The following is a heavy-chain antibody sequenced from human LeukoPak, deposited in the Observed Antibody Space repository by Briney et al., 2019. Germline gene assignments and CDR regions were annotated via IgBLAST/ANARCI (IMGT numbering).Heavy chain of an antibody. V-gene: IGHV3-66*01. CDR1: GFTFSNYA. Sequence: PGGSLRLSCAASGFTFSNYAMSWVRQAPGKGLEWVSVIYSGGSTYYADSVKGRFTISRDNSKNTLYLQMNSLRAEDTAVYYCARGGYDSSGYLRPAEYFQHWGQGTLVTVSS. CDR3: ARGGYDSSGYLRPAEYFQH. D-gene: IGHD3-22*01. J-gene: IGHJ1*01. CDR2: IYSGGST.